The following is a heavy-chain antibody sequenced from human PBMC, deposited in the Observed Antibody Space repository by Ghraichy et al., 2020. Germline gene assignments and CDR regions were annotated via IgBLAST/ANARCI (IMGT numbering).Heavy chain of an antibody. CDR1: GGSFSGYF. J-gene: IGHJ4*02. Sequence: SETLSLTCAVYGGSFSGYFWTWIRQPPGKGLEWIGEIDHSGSTLYNPSLKSRVTVSVDPSKNQFFLKLSSVAAADTAVYYCGRKGQYDSVDYWGQGSLVIVSS. CDR3: GRKGQYDSVDY. CDR2: IDHSGST. V-gene: IGHV4-34*01. D-gene: IGHD3-3*01.